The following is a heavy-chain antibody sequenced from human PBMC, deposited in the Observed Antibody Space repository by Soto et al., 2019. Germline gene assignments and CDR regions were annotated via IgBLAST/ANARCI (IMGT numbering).Heavy chain of an antibody. D-gene: IGHD2-15*01. CDR3: ARGLGGYCSGGSCWSFDP. Sequence: SVKVSCKASGYTFTSYALHWVRQAPGQRLEWMGWINAGNGNTKYSQKFQGRVTITRDTSASTAYMELRSLRSEDTAVYYCARGLGGYCSGGSCWSFDPWGQGTLVTVSS. CDR2: INAGNGNT. J-gene: IGHJ5*02. CDR1: GYTFTSYA. V-gene: IGHV1-3*01.